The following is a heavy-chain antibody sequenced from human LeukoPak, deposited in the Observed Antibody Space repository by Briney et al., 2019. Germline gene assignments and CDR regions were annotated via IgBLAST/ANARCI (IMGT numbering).Heavy chain of an antibody. CDR1: GFTFSSSS. CDR2: ISSSSTII. D-gene: IGHD5-18*01. V-gene: IGHV3-48*01. J-gene: IGHJ6*02. Sequence: GGSLRLSCAASGFTFSSSSMNWVRQAPGKGLEWVSYISSSSTIIYYADSVKGRFTISRDNAKNSLYPQMNSLRAEDTAVYYCAREGGEDTAMVWPLYYYYGMDVWGQETTVTVSS. CDR3: AREGGEDTAMVWPLYYYYGMDV.